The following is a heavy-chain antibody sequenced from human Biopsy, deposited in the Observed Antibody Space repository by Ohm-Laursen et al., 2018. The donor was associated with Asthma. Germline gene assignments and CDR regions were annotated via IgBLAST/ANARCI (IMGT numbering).Heavy chain of an antibody. CDR1: GGSISSGDYY. CDR3: AKDIGSREDY. J-gene: IGHJ4*02. D-gene: IGHD5-24*01. Sequence: SQTLSLTCTVSGGSISSGDYYWSWIRQHPGKGLEWIGYIYYSGSTYYNPSLKSRVTISVDTSKNQFSLKLSSVTAEDTAVYYCAKDIGSREDYWGQGTLVTVSS. V-gene: IGHV4-31*03. CDR2: IYYSGST.